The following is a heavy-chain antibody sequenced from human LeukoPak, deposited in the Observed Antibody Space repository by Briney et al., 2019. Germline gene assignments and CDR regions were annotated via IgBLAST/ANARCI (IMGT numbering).Heavy chain of an antibody. V-gene: IGHV4-39*01. J-gene: IGHJ5*02. CDR3: ARLYCSGGSCYGNRRNNWFDP. D-gene: IGHD2-15*01. CDR2: IYYSGST. Sequence: SETLSLTCTVSGGSISSSSYYWGWIRQPPGKGLEWIGSIYYSGSTYYNPSLKSRVTISVDTSNNQFSLKLSSVTAADTAVYYCARLYCSGGSCYGNRRNNWFDPWGQGTLVTVSS. CDR1: GGSISSSSYY.